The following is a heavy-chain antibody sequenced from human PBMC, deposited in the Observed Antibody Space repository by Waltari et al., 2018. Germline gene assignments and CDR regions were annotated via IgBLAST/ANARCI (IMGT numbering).Heavy chain of an antibody. CDR1: GGTFRSYP. D-gene: IGHD1-26*01. Sequence: QVQLVQSGAEVKKPGSSVKVSCKASGGTFRSYPISWVRQAPGQGLEWMGGIIPIFGTANYAQKFQGRVTITADESTSTAYMELSSLRSEDTAVHYCASFLIVGATMLNFQHWGQGTLVTVSS. CDR3: ASFLIVGATMLNFQH. CDR2: IIPIFGTA. V-gene: IGHV1-69*12. J-gene: IGHJ1*01.